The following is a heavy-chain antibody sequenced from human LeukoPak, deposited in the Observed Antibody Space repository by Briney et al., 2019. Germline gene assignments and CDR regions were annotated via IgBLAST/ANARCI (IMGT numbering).Heavy chain of an antibody. CDR3: ARVLVPAGALWYYYYYMDV. CDR2: IIPIFGTA. Sequence: ASVKVSCKASGGTFSSYAISWVRQAPGQGLEWMGGIIPIFGTANYAQKFQGRVTITADGSTSTAYMELSRLRSDDTAVYYCARVLVPAGALWYYYYYMDVWGKGTTVTISS. D-gene: IGHD2-2*01. CDR1: GGTFSSYA. J-gene: IGHJ6*03. V-gene: IGHV1-69*13.